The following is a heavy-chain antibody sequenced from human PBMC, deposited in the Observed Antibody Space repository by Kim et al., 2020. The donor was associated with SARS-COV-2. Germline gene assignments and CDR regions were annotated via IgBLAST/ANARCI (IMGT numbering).Heavy chain of an antibody. J-gene: IGHJ4*02. CDR3: AADRADYGDYNPTRFDY. V-gene: IGHV1-58*01. CDR1: GFTFTSSA. Sequence: SVKVSCKASGFTFTSSAVQWVRQARGQRLEWIGWIVVGSGNTNYAQKFQERVTITRDMSTSTAYMELSSLRSEDTAVYYCAADRADYGDYNPTRFDYWGQGTLVTVSS. D-gene: IGHD4-17*01. CDR2: IVVGSGNT.